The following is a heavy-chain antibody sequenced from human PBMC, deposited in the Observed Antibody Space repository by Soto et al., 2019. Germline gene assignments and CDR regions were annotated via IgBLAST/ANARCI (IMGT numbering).Heavy chain of an antibody. CDR2: IYYSGST. CDR3: ARGGPRPPVRDV. CDR1: GGSISSGGYY. J-gene: IGHJ6*02. Sequence: QVQLQESGPGLVKPSQTLCLTCTVSGGSISSGGYYWSWIRQHPGKGLEWIGYIYYSGSTYYNPSRRGRVTNPVDPSRTQFSRRRGSVPAADPAGYYGARGGPRPPVRDVWGQGTTVTVSS. V-gene: IGHV4-31*03. D-gene: IGHD3-16*02.